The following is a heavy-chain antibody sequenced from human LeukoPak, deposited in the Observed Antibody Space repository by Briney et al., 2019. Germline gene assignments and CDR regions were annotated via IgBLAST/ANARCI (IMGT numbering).Heavy chain of an antibody. CDR1: GFTFSSYS. D-gene: IGHD3-16*01. CDR2: ISTSSSTI. CDR3: ARDPPGGGFDS. V-gene: IGHV3-48*01. Sequence: GGSLRLSCTASGFTFSSYSMNWVRQAPGKGLEWVSYISTSSSTIYYADSVKGRFTISRDDAKNSLYLQMNSLRAEDTAVYYCARDPPGGGFDSWGQGTLVTVSS. J-gene: IGHJ4*02.